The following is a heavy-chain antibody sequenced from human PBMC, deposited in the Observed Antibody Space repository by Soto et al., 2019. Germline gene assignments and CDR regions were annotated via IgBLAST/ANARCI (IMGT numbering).Heavy chain of an antibody. Sequence: EVQLVESGEGLVQPGGSLRLSCAASGFSFSSYAMHWVRQAPGKGLEYVSGISSNGGSTYYVDSVKGRFTISRDNSKNTLYLQMGSLSAEDMAVYYCASDQEGAFDYWGHGTLVTVSS. J-gene: IGHJ4*01. CDR3: ASDQEGAFDY. CDR1: GFSFSSYA. CDR2: ISSNGGST. D-gene: IGHD1-26*01. V-gene: IGHV3-64*02.